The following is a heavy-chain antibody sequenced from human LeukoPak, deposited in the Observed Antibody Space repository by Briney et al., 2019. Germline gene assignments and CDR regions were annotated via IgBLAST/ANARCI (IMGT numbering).Heavy chain of an antibody. D-gene: IGHD6-13*01. Sequence: SETLSLTCTVSGGSISSYYWSWIRQPPGKGLEWIGYIYYSGSTNYNPSLKSRVTISVDTSKNQFSLKLSSVTAADTAVYYCARGRSRIAAAGTFWFDPWGQGTLVTVSS. J-gene: IGHJ5*02. CDR3: ARGRSRIAAAGTFWFDP. V-gene: IGHV4-59*01. CDR1: GGSISSYY. CDR2: IYYSGST.